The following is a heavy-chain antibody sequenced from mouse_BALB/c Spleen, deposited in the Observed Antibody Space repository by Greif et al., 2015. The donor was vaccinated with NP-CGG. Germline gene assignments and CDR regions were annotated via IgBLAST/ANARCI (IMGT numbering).Heavy chain of an antibody. J-gene: IGHJ1*01. V-gene: IGHV1-7*01. D-gene: IGHD4-1*01. CDR2: INPSTGYT. CDR3: ATGTYFDV. CDR1: GYTFTSYW. Sequence: QVQLQQSEAELAKPGASVKMSCKASGYTFTSYWMHWVKQRPGQGLEWIGYINPSTGYTEYNQKFKDKATLTADKSSSTAYMQLSSLTSEDSAVYCCATGTYFDVWGAGTTVTVSS.